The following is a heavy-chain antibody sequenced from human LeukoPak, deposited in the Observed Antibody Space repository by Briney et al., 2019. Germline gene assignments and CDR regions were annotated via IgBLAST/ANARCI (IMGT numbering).Heavy chain of an antibody. D-gene: IGHD4-17*01. CDR3: ARKTYGRDLDY. CDR2: INHSGST. CDR1: GGSFSGYY. V-gene: IGHV4-34*01. J-gene: IGHJ4*02. Sequence: PSETLSLTCAVYGGSFSGYYWSWIRQPPGKGLEWIGEINHSGSTNYNPSLKSRVTISVDTSKNQFSLKLSSVTAADTAVYYCARKTYGRDLDYWGQGTLVTVSS.